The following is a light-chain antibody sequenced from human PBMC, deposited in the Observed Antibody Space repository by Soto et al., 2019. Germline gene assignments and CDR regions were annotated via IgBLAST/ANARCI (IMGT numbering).Light chain of an antibody. V-gene: IGKV3-15*01. Sequence: EIVMTQSPATLSVSPGERATLSCRASQTVSSNLVWYQQKPGQAPRLLIYGASTRATGIPARFSGSGSGTDFTLTINSLQPEDFATYYCQQSYSTPQLTFGGGTKVEV. CDR3: QQSYSTPQLT. J-gene: IGKJ4*01. CDR1: QTVSSN. CDR2: GAS.